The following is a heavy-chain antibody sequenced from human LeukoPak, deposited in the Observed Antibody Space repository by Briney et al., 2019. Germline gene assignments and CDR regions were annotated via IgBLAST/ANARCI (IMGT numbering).Heavy chain of an antibody. CDR2: ITTDGSTI. D-gene: IGHD3-10*01. CDR3: ATSSGSSA. Sequence: PGGSLRLSCAASGFTFSDYYMSWSRQAPGKGLEWVSYITTDGSTIHYADSVKGRFTISRDNARNSLFLQMNSLRAEDTAVYYCATSSGSSAWGQGTLVTVSS. J-gene: IGHJ5*02. V-gene: IGHV3-11*01. CDR1: GFTFSDYY.